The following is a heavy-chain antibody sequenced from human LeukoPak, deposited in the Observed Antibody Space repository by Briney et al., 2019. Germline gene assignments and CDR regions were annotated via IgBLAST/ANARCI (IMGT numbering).Heavy chain of an antibody. Sequence: GGSLRLSCAASGFTFSSYGMHWVRQAPGKGLEWISSITSTSSYIYYADSVKGRFTISRDNAKNSLYLQMNSLRAEDTAVYYCARDSAYYYDSSGYYPRSFDIWGQGTMVTVSS. J-gene: IGHJ3*02. CDR2: ITSTSSYI. CDR3: ARDSAYYYDSSGYYPRSFDI. D-gene: IGHD3-22*01. CDR1: GFTFSSYG. V-gene: IGHV3-21*01.